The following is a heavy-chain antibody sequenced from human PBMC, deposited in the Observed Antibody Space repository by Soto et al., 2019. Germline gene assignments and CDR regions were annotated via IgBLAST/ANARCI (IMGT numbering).Heavy chain of an antibody. V-gene: IGHV3-30*03. CDR1: GFTVSTYG. D-gene: IGHD2-21*01. CDR3: PGEVASGY. J-gene: IGHJ4*02. Sequence: QVQLVESGGGVVQPGRSLRLSCAVSGFTVSTYGMHWVRQAPGKGLEWVAVISRDGGTKYYADSVKGRFTISRDNSRNTLFLEMNSLRGDDMAVYYCPGEVASGYWGQGTLVPVS. CDR2: ISRDGGTK.